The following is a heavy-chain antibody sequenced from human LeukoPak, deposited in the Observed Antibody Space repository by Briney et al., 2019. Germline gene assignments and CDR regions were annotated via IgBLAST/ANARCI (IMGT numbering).Heavy chain of an antibody. Sequence: GGSLRLSCAASGFTFSSYAMHWVRQAPGKGLEWVAVISYDGSNKYYADSVKGRLTISRDNSKNTLYLQMNSLRAEDTAVYYCASSVAGTFSWFDPWGQGTLVTVSS. CDR3: ASSVAGTFSWFDP. J-gene: IGHJ5*02. CDR2: ISYDGSNK. V-gene: IGHV3-30*04. CDR1: GFTFSSYA. D-gene: IGHD6-19*01.